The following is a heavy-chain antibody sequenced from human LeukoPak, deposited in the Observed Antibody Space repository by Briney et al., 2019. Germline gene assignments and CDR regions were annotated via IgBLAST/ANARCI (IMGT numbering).Heavy chain of an antibody. CDR2: ISSSGSDI. CDR3: VSGGYTYAH. CDR1: GFTFSNYE. J-gene: IGHJ4*02. V-gene: IGHV3-48*03. Sequence: GGSLRLSCAASGFTFSNYEMHWVRQAPGKGLEWVSYISSSGSDIYYADSVKGRFTVSRDNAKNSLYLHMNSLRAEDTAVYYCVSGGYTYAHWGQGTLVTVSS. D-gene: IGHD5-18*01.